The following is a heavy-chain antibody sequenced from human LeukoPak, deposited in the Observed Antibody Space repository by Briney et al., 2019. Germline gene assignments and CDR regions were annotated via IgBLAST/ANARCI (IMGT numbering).Heavy chain of an antibody. CDR1: GGSISSYY. V-gene: IGHV4-4*07. CDR2: IYTSGST. Sequence: SETLSLTCTVSGGSISSYYWSWIRQPAGKGLEWIGRIYTSGSTNYNPSLKSRVTMSVDTSKNQFSLKLSSVTAADTAVYYCARDTYYYDSSGYYRLDPWGQGTLVTVSS. J-gene: IGHJ5*02. CDR3: ARDTYYYDSSGYYRLDP. D-gene: IGHD3-22*01.